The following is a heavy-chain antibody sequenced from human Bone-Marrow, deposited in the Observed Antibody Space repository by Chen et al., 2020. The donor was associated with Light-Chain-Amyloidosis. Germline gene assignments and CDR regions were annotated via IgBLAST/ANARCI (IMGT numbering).Heavy chain of an antibody. D-gene: IGHD6-6*01. CDR2: ISSSGSTI. J-gene: IGHJ6*02. V-gene: IGHV3-11*01. CDR3: ARERVLVPYYYYGMDV. Sequence: QVQLVESGGGLVKPGGSLRLSCAASGFTFSYSYMSWIRQAPGKGLEWVSYISSSGSTIYYADSVKGRFTISRDNAKNSLYLQMNSLRAEDTAVYYCARERVLVPYYYYGMDVWGQGTTVTVSS. CDR1: GFTFSYSY.